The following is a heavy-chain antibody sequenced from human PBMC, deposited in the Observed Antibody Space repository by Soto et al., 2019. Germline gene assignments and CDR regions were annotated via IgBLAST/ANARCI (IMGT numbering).Heavy chain of an antibody. J-gene: IGHJ5*02. V-gene: IGHV1-18*01. CDR1: GYTFTSYG. CDR2: INAYNGNT. Sequence: QVQLVQSGAEVKKPGAPVKVSCKASGYTFTSYGISWVRQAPGQGLEWMGWINAYNGNTNYVQKLQGRVTMTTDTSTSTAYMELRSLRSDDTAVYYCAREGYDILTGYPNNWFDPWGQGTLVTVSS. CDR3: AREGYDILTGYPNNWFDP. D-gene: IGHD3-9*01.